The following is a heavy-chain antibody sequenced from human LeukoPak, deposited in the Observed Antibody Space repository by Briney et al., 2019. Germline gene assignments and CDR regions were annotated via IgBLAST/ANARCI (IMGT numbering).Heavy chain of an antibody. J-gene: IGHJ6*02. Sequence: AGGSLRLSCAASGFTFSSYSMNWVRQAPGKGLEWVSSISSSSTYIYYADSVKGRFTISRDNARNSVYLQVNSLSADDTAVYYCARAVAVSVGRYYGMDVWGQGTTVTVSS. CDR2: ISSSSTYI. V-gene: IGHV3-21*01. CDR1: GFTFSSYS. D-gene: IGHD4-17*01. CDR3: ARAVAVSVGRYYGMDV.